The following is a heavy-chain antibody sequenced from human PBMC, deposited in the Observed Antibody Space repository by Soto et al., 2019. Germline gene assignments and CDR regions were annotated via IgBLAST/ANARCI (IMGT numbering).Heavy chain of an antibody. CDR2: TYYRSKWYN. J-gene: IGHJ6*02. D-gene: IGHD2-15*01. CDR1: GDSVSSNSAA. CDR3: ARDRGCSGGSCYPQYYYYYYGMDV. V-gene: IGHV6-1*01. Sequence: SQTLSLTCAISGDSVSSNSAAWNWIRQSPSRGLEWLGRTYYRSKWYNDYAVSVKSRITINPDTSKNQFSLQLNSVTPEDTAVYYCARDRGCSGGSCYPQYYYYYYGMDVWGQGTTVTSP.